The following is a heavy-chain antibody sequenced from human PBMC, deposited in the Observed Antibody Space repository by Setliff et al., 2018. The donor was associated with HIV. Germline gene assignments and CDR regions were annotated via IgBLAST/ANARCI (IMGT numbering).Heavy chain of an antibody. V-gene: IGHV3-66*02. CDR1: GFTVSGNY. CDR2: TYSGGTT. CDR3: ARDQAWPYSSSSSGFDY. J-gene: IGHJ4*02. D-gene: IGHD6-6*01. Sequence: GGSLRLSCAASGFTVSGNYITWVRQAPGKGLEWVSVTYSGGTTNYADSVKGRFTVSRDSSKNTLYLQMDSLRPEDTAVYSCARDQAWPYSSSSSGFDYWGQGTLVTVSS.